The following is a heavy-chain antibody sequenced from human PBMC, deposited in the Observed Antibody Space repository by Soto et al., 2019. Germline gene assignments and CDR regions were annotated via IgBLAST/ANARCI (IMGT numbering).Heavy chain of an antibody. CDR1: GFTFSSYG. V-gene: IGHV3-30*18. Sequence: GGSLRLSCAASGFTFSSYGMHWVRQAPGKGLEWVAVISYDGSNKYYADSVKGRFTSSRDNSKNTLYLQMNSLRAEDTAVYFCAKDRSTPRSGRRNYFAYWGQGTLVPVSS. CDR2: ISYDGSNK. J-gene: IGHJ4*02. CDR3: AKDRSTPRSGRRNYFAY. D-gene: IGHD2-15*01.